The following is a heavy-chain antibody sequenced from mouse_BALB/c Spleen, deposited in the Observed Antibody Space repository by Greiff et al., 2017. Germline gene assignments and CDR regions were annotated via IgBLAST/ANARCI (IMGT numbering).Heavy chain of an antibody. CDR1: GFTFSNYW. CDR3: TSYAYGPYYAMDY. V-gene: IGHV6-6*02. J-gene: IGHJ4*01. CDR2: IRLKSNNYAT. Sequence: EVKLVESGGGLVQPGGSMKLSCVASGFTFSNYWMNWVRQSPEKGLEWVAEIRLKSNNYATHYAESVKGRFTISRDDSESSVYLQMNNLSSEATGISYCTSYAYGPYYAMDYWGQGTSVTVSS. D-gene: IGHD1-1*01.